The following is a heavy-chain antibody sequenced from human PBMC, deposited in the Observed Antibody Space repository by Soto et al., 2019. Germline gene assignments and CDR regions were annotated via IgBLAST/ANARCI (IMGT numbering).Heavy chain of an antibody. V-gene: IGHV3-33*01. CDR1: GFNFNNYG. CDR3: ARVRYFDWSDAFDI. Sequence: GGSLRLSCAASGFNFNNYGMHWVRQAPGKGLEWVAVIWNDGSENYYVNSVKGRFTISRDNSKNTLYLQMNSLRAEDTAVYYCARVRYFDWSDAFDIWGKGTXVTVAS. D-gene: IGHD3-9*01. J-gene: IGHJ3*02. CDR2: IWNDGSEN.